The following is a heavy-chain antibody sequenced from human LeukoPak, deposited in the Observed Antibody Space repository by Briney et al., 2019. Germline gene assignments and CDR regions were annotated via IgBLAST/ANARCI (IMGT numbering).Heavy chain of an antibody. CDR1: GGSFSGYY. D-gene: IGHD5-12*01. Sequence: SETLSLTCAVYGGSFSGYYWSWIRQPPGKGLEWIGEPNHSGSTIYNPSLKSRVTISLDTSKNQFSLTLSSVTAADTAVYYCASGTSGYAYEDYFDYWGQGTLVTVSS. J-gene: IGHJ4*02. CDR2: PNHSGST. CDR3: ASGTSGYAYEDYFDY. V-gene: IGHV4-34*01.